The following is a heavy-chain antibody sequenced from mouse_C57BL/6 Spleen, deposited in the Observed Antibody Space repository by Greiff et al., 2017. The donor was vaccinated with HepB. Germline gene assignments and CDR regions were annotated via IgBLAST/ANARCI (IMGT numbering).Heavy chain of an antibody. CDR2: INPYNGDT. Sequence: QLQQSGPELVKPGDSVKISCKASGYSFTGYFMNWVMQSHGKSLEWIGRINPYNGDTFYNQKFKGKATLTVDKSSSTAHMELRSLTSEDSAVYYCARSYSNYEGDAMDYWGQGTSVTVSS. J-gene: IGHJ4*01. CDR1: GYSFTGYF. V-gene: IGHV1-20*01. CDR3: ARSYSNYEGDAMDY. D-gene: IGHD2-5*01.